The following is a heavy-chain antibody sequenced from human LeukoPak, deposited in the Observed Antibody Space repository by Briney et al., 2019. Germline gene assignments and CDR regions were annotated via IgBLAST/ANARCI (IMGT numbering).Heavy chain of an antibody. V-gene: IGHV3-74*01. CDR1: GFTFSSYW. Sequence: GGSLRLSCAASGFTFSSYWMYWVRRAPGKGLVWVSHINSDGSSTGYADSVKGRFTISRDNAKNTLYLQMNSLRAEDTAVYYCARAPVATWFDPWGQGTLVTVSS. CDR3: ARAPVATWFDP. J-gene: IGHJ5*02. CDR2: INSDGSST. D-gene: IGHD2-2*01.